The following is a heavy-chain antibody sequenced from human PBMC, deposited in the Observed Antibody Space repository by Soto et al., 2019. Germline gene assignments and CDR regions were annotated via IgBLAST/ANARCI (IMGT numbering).Heavy chain of an antibody. D-gene: IGHD3-22*01. V-gene: IGHV1-69*01. Sequence: QVQLVQSGAEVKKPGSSVKVSCKASGGTFSSYAISWVRQAPGQGLEWMGGIIPIFGTANYAQKFQGRVTITADESTSTAYMKLSSLRSEDTAVYYCARDASGYYYTWFDPWGQGTLVTVSS. CDR2: IIPIFGTA. J-gene: IGHJ5*02. CDR1: GGTFSSYA. CDR3: ARDASGYYYTWFDP.